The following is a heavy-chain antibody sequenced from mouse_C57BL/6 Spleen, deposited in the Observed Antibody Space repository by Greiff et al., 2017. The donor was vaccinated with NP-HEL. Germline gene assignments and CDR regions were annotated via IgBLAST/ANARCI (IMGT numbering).Heavy chain of an antibody. D-gene: IGHD2-3*01. J-gene: IGHJ1*03. Sequence: QVTLKESGPGILQSSQTLSLTCSFSGFSLSTSGMGVSWIRQPSGKGLEWLAHIYWDDDKRYNPSLKCRLTISKDTSKNQVVLNITSVDTAVTATYYCARIIYDGYCYFDVWGTGTTVTVSS. CDR2: IYWDDDK. CDR1: GFSLSTSGMG. V-gene: IGHV8-12*01. CDR3: ARIIYDGYCYFDV.